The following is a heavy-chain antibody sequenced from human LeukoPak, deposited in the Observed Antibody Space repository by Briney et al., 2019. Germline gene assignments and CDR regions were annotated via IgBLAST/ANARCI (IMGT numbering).Heavy chain of an antibody. D-gene: IGHD5-24*01. Sequence: SETLSLTCTVSGGSIISNYWSWIRQSAGTGLEWIGRIYGSGITDYNPSLKSRVTISVDTSKNQFSLKLSSVTAADTAVYYCARESERWPFDYWGQGTLVAVSS. CDR3: ARESERWPFDY. J-gene: IGHJ4*02. CDR1: GGSIISNY. CDR2: IYGSGIT. V-gene: IGHV4-4*07.